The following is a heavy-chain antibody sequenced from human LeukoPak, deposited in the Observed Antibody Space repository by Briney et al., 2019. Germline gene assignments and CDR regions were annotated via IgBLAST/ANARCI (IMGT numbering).Heavy chain of an antibody. CDR2: IWYDGSNK. J-gene: IGHJ4*02. CDR1: GFTFSSYG. V-gene: IGHV3-33*01. CDR3: ARALSAMVPDY. D-gene: IGHD5-18*01. Sequence: GRSLRLSCAASGFTFSSYGMHWVRQAPGKGLEWVAVIWYDGSNKYYADSVKGRFTISRDNSKNTLYLQMNSLRAEDTAVYYCARALSAMVPDYWGQGTLLTVSS.